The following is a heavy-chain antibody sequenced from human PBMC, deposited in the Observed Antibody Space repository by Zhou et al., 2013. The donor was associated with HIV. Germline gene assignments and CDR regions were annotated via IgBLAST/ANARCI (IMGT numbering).Heavy chain of an antibody. V-gene: IGHV1-69*05. CDR3: ATRTIFGVVRDYYYMDV. CDR1: GGTFSSYA. Sequence: QVQLVQSGAEVKKPGSSVKVSCKASGGTFSSYAISWVRQAPGQGLEWMGGIIPIFGTANYAQKFQGRVTITTDESTSTAYMELSSLRSEDTAVYYCATRTIFGVVRDYYYMDVWGKGTTVTVSS. CDR2: IIPIFGTA. J-gene: IGHJ6*03. D-gene: IGHD3-3*01.